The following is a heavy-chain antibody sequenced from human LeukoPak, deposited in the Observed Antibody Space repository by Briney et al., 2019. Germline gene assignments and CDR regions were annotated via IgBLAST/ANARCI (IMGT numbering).Heavy chain of an antibody. D-gene: IGHD6-19*01. CDR2: IYHSGST. CDR1: GGSISSSNW. V-gene: IGHV4-4*02. J-gene: IGHJ4*02. CDR3: ARDRQHSSGWYGYYFDY. Sequence: PSGTLSLTCAVSGGSISSSNWWSWVRQPPGKGLEWIGEIYHSGSTNYNPSLKSRVTISVDKSKNQFSLKLSSVTAADTAVYYCARDRQHSSGWYGYYFDYWGQGTLVTVSS.